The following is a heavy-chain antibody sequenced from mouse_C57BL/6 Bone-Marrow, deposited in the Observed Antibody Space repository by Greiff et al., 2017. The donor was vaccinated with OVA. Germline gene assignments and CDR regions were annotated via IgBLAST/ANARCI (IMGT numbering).Heavy chain of an antibody. D-gene: IGHD2-4*01. V-gene: IGHV1-80*01. J-gene: IGHJ3*01. CDR1: GYAFSSYW. CDR2: IYPGDGDT. Sequence: QVQLQQSGAELVKPGASVKISCKASGYAFSSYWMNWVKQRPGKGLEWIGQIYPGDGDTNYNGKFKGKATLTADKSSSTAYMQLSSLTSEDSAVYFFARWGDYDGAWFAYWGQGTLVTVSA. CDR3: ARWGDYDGAWFAY.